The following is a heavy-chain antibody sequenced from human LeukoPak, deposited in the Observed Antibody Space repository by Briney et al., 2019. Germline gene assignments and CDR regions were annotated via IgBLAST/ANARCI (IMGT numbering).Heavy chain of an antibody. Sequence: PGGSLRLSCAASGFTFSSYEMNWVRQAPGKGLEWVSYISSSGSTIYYADSVKGRFTISRDNAKNSLYLQMNSLRAEDTAVYYCARPHGSGSHTIDYWGRGTLVSVSS. J-gene: IGHJ4*02. CDR3: ARPHGSGSHTIDY. V-gene: IGHV3-48*03. D-gene: IGHD3-10*01. CDR2: ISSSGSTI. CDR1: GFTFSSYE.